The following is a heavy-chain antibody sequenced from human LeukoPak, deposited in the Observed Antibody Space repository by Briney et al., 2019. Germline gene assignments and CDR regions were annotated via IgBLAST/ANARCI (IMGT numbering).Heavy chain of an antibody. CDR2: ISWNSGSI. V-gene: IGHV3-9*01. D-gene: IGHD6-19*01. CDR1: GFTFDDYA. J-gene: IGHJ5*02. Sequence: PGGSLRLSCAASGFTFDDYAMHWVRQAPGKGLEWVSGISWNSGSIGYADSVKGRFTISRDNAKNSLYLQMNSLRAEDTALYYCARGYSSGWYGWFDPWGQGTLVTVSS. CDR3: ARGYSSGWYGWFDP.